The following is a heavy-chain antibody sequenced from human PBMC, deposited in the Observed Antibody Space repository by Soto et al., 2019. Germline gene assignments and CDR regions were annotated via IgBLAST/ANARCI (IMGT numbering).Heavy chain of an antibody. D-gene: IGHD3-10*01. J-gene: IGHJ6*02. V-gene: IGHV1-2*04. CDR2: INPNSGGT. CDR3: ARELFSNYGGYYYYGMDV. Sequence: ASVKVSCKASGYTFTGYYMHWVRQAPGQGLEWMGWINPNSGGTNYAQKFQGWVTMTRDTSISTAYMELSRLRSDDTAVYYCARELFSNYGGYYYYGMDVWGQGTTVTVSS. CDR1: GYTFTGYY.